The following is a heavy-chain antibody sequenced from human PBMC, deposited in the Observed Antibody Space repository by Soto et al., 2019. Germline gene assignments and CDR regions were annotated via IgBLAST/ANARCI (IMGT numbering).Heavy chain of an antibody. D-gene: IGHD2-2*01. CDR2: IYHSGST. J-gene: IGHJ6*02. CDR3: ARDSRNIVLVPAAMVRGLYYYGMDV. Sequence: SDTLSLTCAVSGGSISSSNWWSWVRQPPGKGLEWIGEIYHSGSTNYNPSLKSRVTISVDKSKNQFSLKLSSVTAADTAVYYCARDSRNIVLVPAAMVRGLYYYGMDVWGQGTTVT. CDR1: GGSISSSNW. V-gene: IGHV4-4*02.